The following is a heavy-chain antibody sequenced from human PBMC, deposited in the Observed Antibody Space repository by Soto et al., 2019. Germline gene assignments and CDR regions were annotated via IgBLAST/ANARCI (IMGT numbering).Heavy chain of an antibody. V-gene: IGHV3-23*01. CDR3: VKRGGNWGAFDS. CDR1: GFILNNYA. Sequence: VQLLESGGDLVQPGGSLRLSCVASGFILNNYAMSWVRQAPGKGLEWVSTIGGTDGNSDGVPWYEDSVKGRFTISRDISAITLFLHMDNLRAADAAQYYCVKRGGNWGAFDSWGQGTTFVVSS. J-gene: IGHJ3*01. D-gene: IGHD7-27*01. CDR2: IGGTDGNSDGVP.